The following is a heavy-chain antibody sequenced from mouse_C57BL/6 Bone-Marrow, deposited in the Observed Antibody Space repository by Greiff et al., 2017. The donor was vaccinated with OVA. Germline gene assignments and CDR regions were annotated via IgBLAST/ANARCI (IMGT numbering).Heavy chain of an antibody. CDR1: GYTFTDYN. D-gene: IGHD3-2*02. J-gene: IGHJ3*01. Sequence: EVQLQQSGPELVKPGASVKIPCKASGYTFTDYNMDWVKQSHGKSLEWIGDINPNNGGTIYNQKFKGKATLTVDKSSSTAYMELRSLTSEDTAVYYCARQLDSSGYRFAYWGQGTLVTVSA. CDR3: ARQLDSSGYRFAY. CDR2: INPNNGGT. V-gene: IGHV1-18*01.